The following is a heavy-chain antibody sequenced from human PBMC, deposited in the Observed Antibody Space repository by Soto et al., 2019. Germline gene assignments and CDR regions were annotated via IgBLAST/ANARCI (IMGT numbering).Heavy chain of an antibody. V-gene: IGHV5-51*01. D-gene: IGHD3-3*01. CDR1: GYSFSTSW. CDR2: IYPSDSDT. J-gene: IGHJ5*02. CDR3: ATRAEYYDFWSGYYGA. Sequence: PGESLKISCKGSGYSFSTSWIGWVRQMSGKGLEWMGTIYPSDSDTRYSPSSQGQVIISADKSTSTAYLQWRSLKASDTAMYYCATRAEYYDFWSGYYGAWGQGTLVTVSS.